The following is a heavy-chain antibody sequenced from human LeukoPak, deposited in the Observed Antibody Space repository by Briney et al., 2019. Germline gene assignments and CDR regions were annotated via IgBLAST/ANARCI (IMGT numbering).Heavy chain of an antibody. J-gene: IGHJ5*02. CDR1: GGSITSGSYY. V-gene: IGHV4-61*02. CDR3: ASQWLTLDWPWGWFDP. CDR2: IYSAGST. Sequence: TLSLTCTVSGGSITSGSYYWTWIRQPAGKGLEWIGRIYSAGSTNYNPSLKSRVTISVDTSKNQISLQLSSVTAADTAVYYCASQWLTLDWPWGWFDPWGQGTLVTVSS. D-gene: IGHD6-19*01.